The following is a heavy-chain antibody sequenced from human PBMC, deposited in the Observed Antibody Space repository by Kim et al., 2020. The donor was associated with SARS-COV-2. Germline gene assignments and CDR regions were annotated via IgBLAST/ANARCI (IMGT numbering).Heavy chain of an antibody. CDR3: HTGITGTTDYYGMDV. J-gene: IGHJ6*02. CDR2: IRSKANSYST. V-gene: IGHV3-73*01. D-gene: IGHD1-7*01. CDR1: GFTFSGSA. Sequence: GGSLRLSCAASGFTFSGSAMHWVRQASGKGLEWVGRIRSKANSYSTAYAASVKGRFTISRDDSKNTAYLQMNSLKTEDTAVYYCHTGITGTTDYYGMDVWGQGTTVTVSS.